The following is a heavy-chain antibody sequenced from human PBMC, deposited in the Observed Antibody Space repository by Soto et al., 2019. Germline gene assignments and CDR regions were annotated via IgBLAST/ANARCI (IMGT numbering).Heavy chain of an antibody. CDR1: GGTFSSYA. Sequence: ASVKVSCKASGGTFSSYAISWVRQAPGQGLEWMGGIIPIFGTANYAQKFQGRVTITADESTSTAYMELSSLRSEDTAVHYCARDVVRAARYYYGMDVWGQGTTVTVSS. CDR3: ARDVVRAARYYYGMDV. J-gene: IGHJ6*02. V-gene: IGHV1-69*13. CDR2: IIPIFGTA. D-gene: IGHD6-6*01.